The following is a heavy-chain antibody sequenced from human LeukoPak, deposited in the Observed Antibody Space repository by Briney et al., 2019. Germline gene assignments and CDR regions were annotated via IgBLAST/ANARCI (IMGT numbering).Heavy chain of an antibody. J-gene: IGHJ5*02. CDR3: ARHFVMGATTFDP. V-gene: IGHV3-11*06. Sequence: GGSLRLSCAASGFTFSDYYMSWIRQAPGKGLEWVSYISSSSSYANYADSVKGRFTISRDNAKNSLYLQMNSLRAEDTAVYYCARHFVMGATTFDPWGQGTLVTVPS. CDR1: GFTFSDYY. CDR2: ISSSSSYA. D-gene: IGHD1-26*01.